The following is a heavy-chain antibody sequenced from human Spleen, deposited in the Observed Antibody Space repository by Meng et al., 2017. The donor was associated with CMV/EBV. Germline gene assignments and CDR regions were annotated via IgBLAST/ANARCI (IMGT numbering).Heavy chain of an antibody. CDR3: ARDIPGYCSSTSCPHYFDY. V-gene: IGHV1-69*13. J-gene: IGHJ4*02. Sequence: QVQVVQAGAEVKKPGASVKVSCKASGYTFSSYAISWVRQAPGQGLEWMGGIIPIFGTANYAQKFQGRVTITADESTSTAYMELSSLRSEDTAVYYCARDIPGYCSSTSCPHYFDYWGQGTLVTVSS. D-gene: IGHD2-2*01. CDR2: IIPIFGTA. CDR1: GYTFSSYA.